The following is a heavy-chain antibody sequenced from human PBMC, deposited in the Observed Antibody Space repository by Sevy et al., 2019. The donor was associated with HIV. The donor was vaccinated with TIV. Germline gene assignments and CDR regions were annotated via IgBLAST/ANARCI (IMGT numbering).Heavy chain of an antibody. CDR2: ISSSSGTI. CDR1: GFTFSAYS. D-gene: IGHD2-21*01. Sequence: GGSLRLSCAASGFTFSAYSMNWVRQAPGKGLEWVSYISSSSGTIYYADSVKGQFTISRDNAKSSLYLQMNDLRAEDTAVYYCARAGGDCYSKNECWFVSWGQGTLVTVSS. V-gene: IGHV3-48*01. CDR3: ARAGGDCYSKNECWFVS. J-gene: IGHJ5*01.